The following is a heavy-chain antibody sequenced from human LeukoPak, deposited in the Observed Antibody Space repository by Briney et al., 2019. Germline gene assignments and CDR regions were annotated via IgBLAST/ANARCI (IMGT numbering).Heavy chain of an antibody. D-gene: IGHD3-10*01. CDR2: IVVGSGNT. CDR1: GFTFTSSA. J-gene: IGHJ4*02. Sequence: PVKVSCKASGFTFTSSAVQWVRQARGQRLEWIGWIVVGSGNTNYAQKFQERVTITRDMSTSTAYMELSSLRSEDTAVYYCAAGGLWFGELRASFDYWGQGTLVTVSS. CDR3: AAGGLWFGELRASFDY. V-gene: IGHV1-58*01.